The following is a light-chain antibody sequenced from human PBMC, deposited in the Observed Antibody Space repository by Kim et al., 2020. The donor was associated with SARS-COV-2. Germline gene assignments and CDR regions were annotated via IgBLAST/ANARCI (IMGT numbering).Light chain of an antibody. CDR2: DVS. V-gene: IGLV2-14*03. CDR1: GSDIGAYKY. J-gene: IGLJ1*01. Sequence: IAISWTGSGSDIGAYKYVSWYQQHPGKAPKLMIYDVSNRPSGVSNRFSGSKSGNTASLTISGLQAEDEADYYCSSYTSSSTNYVFGTGTKVTVL. CDR3: SSYTSSSTNYV.